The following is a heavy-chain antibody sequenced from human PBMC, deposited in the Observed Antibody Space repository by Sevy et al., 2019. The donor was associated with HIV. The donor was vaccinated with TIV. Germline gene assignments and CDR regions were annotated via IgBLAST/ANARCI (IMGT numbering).Heavy chain of an antibody. CDR2: IIHTGNT. V-gene: IGHV4-34*01. D-gene: IGHD1-26*01. CDR3: ARGQWEHLY. Sequence: GSLSLTCAVYGGSFSGFYWSWIRQPPGKGLEWIGEIIHTGNTNYNPSLKSRVTISVDTSKNQFSLNLTSVTAADTAVYYCARGQWEHLYWGQGTLVTVSS. CDR1: GGSFSGFY. J-gene: IGHJ4*02.